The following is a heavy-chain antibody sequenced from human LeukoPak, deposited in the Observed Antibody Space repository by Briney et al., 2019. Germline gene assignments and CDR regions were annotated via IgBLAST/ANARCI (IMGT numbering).Heavy chain of an antibody. CDR2: MNPSSGNT. V-gene: IGHV1-8*01. CDR1: GYTFTSYD. D-gene: IGHD4-23*01. CDR3: ATELRWKEY. Sequence: ASVKVSCKASGYTFTSYDINWVRQATGQGLEWLGWMNPSSGNTGYAQKFQGRVTMTSDTSIDTAYMELSSLRSEDTAVYYCATELRWKEYWGQGTLVTVSS. J-gene: IGHJ4*02.